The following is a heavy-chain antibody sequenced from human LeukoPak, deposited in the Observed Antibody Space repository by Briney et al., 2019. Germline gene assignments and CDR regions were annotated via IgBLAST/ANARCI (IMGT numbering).Heavy chain of an antibody. V-gene: IGHV4-59*01. CDR2: IYYSGST. CDR3: ARGSWCSYTNCMLRPFDC. J-gene: IGHJ4*02. D-gene: IGHD2-2*01. CDR1: GGSISDYY. Sequence: KPSETLSLTCSLSGGSISDYYWNWIRQPPGKGLEWIGYIYYSGSTTYNPSLKSRVTMSVDTSKNQFSLRLSSVTAADTAVYYCARGSWCSYTNCMLRPFDCWGQGSLVTVSS.